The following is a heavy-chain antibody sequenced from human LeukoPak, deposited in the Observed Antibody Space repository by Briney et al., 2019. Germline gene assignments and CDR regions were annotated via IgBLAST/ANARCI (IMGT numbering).Heavy chain of an antibody. CDR3: AKDSKDSSGYYYVNYFDY. Sequence: PGGSLRLSCAASGFTFSNYAMSWVRQAPGRGLEWVSTISGSGANTYYADSVKGRFTISRDNSKNTLYLQMNSLRAEDTAVYYCAKDSKDSSGYYYVNYFDYWGQGTLVTVSS. J-gene: IGHJ4*02. CDR2: ISGSGANT. V-gene: IGHV3-23*01. D-gene: IGHD3-22*01. CDR1: GFTFSNYA.